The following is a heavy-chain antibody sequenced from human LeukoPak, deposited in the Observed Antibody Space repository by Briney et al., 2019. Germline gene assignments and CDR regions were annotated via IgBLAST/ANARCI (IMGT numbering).Heavy chain of an antibody. D-gene: IGHD3-3*01. V-gene: IGHV1-69*13. J-gene: IGHJ4*02. CDR2: IIPIFGTA. CDR1: GGTFKIYA. Sequence: SVSVSYKASGGTFKIYAISWVRQAPGQGREWVGGIIPIFGTANYAQKFQGRVTITADESTSTAYMELSSLRFEDTAVYYCARGSHTIDDPPDYWGQGTLVTVSS. CDR3: ARGSHTIDDPPDY.